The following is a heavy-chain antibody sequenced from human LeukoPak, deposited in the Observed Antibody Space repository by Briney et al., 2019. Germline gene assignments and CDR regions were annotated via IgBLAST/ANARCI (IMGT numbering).Heavy chain of an antibody. D-gene: IGHD2-15*01. J-gene: IGHJ4*02. CDR3: ARFFTIGCSGGRSYEPGADY. V-gene: IGHV1-18*01. CDR1: GYTFTSYG. CDR2: ISAYNGNT. Sequence: ASVKVSCKASGYTFTSYGISWVRQAPGQGLEWMGWISAYNGNTNYAQKLQGRVTMTTDTSTSTAYMELRSLRSDDTAVYYCARFFTIGCSGGRSYEPGADYWGQGTLVTVSS.